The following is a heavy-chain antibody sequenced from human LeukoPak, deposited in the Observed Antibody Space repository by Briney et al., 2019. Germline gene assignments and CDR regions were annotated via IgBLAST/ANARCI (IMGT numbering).Heavy chain of an antibody. CDR3: ARDQMVRGVTWFDP. J-gene: IGHJ5*02. CDR2: IKQDGSEK. V-gene: IGHV3-7*01. CDR1: GFTFSSYW. Sequence: GGSLRLSCAASGFTFSSYWMSWVRQAPGKGLEWVANIKQDGSEKYYVDSVKGRFTVSRDNAKNSLYLQMNSLRAEDTAVYYCARDQMVRGVTWFDPWGQGTLVTVSS. D-gene: IGHD3-10*01.